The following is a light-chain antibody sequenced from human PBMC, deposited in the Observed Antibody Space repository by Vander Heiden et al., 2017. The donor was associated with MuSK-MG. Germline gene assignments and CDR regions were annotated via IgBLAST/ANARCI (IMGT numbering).Light chain of an antibody. V-gene: IGKV3-15*01. CDR1: QSVSSS. J-gene: IGKJ2*01. Sequence: EIVITQSPAPPSVPPGESATLSCRASQSVSSSLAWYQQKPGQAPRLLIYGASTRATGIPARFSGSGSRTEFTLTISSLQSEDFAVYYCQQYNNWPPYTFGQGTKLEIK. CDR2: GAS. CDR3: QQYNNWPPYT.